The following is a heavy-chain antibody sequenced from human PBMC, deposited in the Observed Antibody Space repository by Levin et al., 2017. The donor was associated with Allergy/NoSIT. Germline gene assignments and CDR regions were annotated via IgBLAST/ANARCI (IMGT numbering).Heavy chain of an antibody. Sequence: GGSLRLSCAASGFTFSRYGMHWVRQAPGKGLEWVAIIWYDGTTKYYADSVKGRFTISRDNSKSALYLQMNSLRAEDTALYFCSREDVGVNFDCWGQGTLVTVSS. CDR1: GFTFSRYG. D-gene: IGHD1-26*01. V-gene: IGHV3-33*01. CDR3: SREDVGVNFDC. CDR2: IWYDGTTK. J-gene: IGHJ4*02.